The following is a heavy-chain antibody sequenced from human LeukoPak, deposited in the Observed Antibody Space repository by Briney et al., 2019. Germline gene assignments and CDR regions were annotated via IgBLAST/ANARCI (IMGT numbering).Heavy chain of an antibody. D-gene: IGHD5-18*01. CDR2: IYHSGST. Sequence: SETLSLTCTVSGYSISSGYYWGWIRQPPGKGLEWIGSIYHSGSTNYNPSLKSRVTISVDTSKNQFSLKLSSVTAADTAVYYCARLTAMVRGVGNYWGQGTLVTVSS. CDR1: GYSISSGYY. CDR3: ARLTAMVRGVGNY. V-gene: IGHV4-38-2*02. J-gene: IGHJ4*02.